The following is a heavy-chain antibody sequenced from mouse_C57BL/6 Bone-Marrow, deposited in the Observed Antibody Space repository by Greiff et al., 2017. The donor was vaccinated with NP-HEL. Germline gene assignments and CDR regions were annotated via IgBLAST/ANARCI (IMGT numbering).Heavy chain of an antibody. CDR2: ISNGGGST. CDR1: GFTFSDYY. CDR3: ARDYDYEDYAMDY. D-gene: IGHD2-4*01. J-gene: IGHJ4*01. Sequence: EVQLVESGGGLVQPGGSLKLSCAASGFTFSDYYMYLVRQTPEKRLEWVAYISNGGGSTYYPDTVKGRFTISRDNAKNTLYLQMSRLKSEDTAMYYCARDYDYEDYAMDYWGQGTSVTVSS. V-gene: IGHV5-12*01.